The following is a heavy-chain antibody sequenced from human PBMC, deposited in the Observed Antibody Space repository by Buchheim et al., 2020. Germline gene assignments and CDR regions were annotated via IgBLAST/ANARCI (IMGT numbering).Heavy chain of an antibody. CDR2: IYYSGST. CDR3: ARTAPMTTVTNFSDY. CDR1: GGSISSSSYY. Sequence: QLQLQESGPGLVKPSETLSLTCTVSGGSISSSSYYWGWLRQPPGKGLEWIGSIYYSGSTYYNPSLKSRVTISVDPSKNQFSLKLSSVTAADTAVYYCARTAPMTTVTNFSDYWGQGTL. J-gene: IGHJ4*02. V-gene: IGHV4-39*01. D-gene: IGHD4-17*01.